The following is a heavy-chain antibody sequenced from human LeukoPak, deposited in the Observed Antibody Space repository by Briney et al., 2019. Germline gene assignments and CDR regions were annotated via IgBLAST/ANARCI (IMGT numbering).Heavy chain of an antibody. V-gene: IGHV3-64D*06. D-gene: IGHD2-2*01. CDR2: INSNGGST. CDR1: GFALSNYA. CDR3: VKGTSTKYYYYGMDV. Sequence: GGSLRLSCSASGFALSNYATHWVRQAPGKGLEYVAGINSNGGSTFYADCVKGRFTMSGDNSKNTLYLQMSSLRAEDTAVYYCVKGTSTKYYYYGMDVWGQGTTVTVSS. J-gene: IGHJ6*02.